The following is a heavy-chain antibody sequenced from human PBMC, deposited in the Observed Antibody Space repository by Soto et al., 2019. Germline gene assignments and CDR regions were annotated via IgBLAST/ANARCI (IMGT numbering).Heavy chain of an antibody. CDR1: GGSISSSNW. J-gene: IGHJ6*02. Sequence: GPEKTSETLSLTCAVSGGSISSSNWWSWVRQPPGKGLEWIGEIYHSGSTNYNPFLKSRVTISVDKSKNQFSLKLSSVTAADTAVYYCAGVYLDIVVGAIGAGYGMDVWGQGTTVTVSS. CDR2: IYHSGST. V-gene: IGHV4-4*02. CDR3: AGVYLDIVVGAIGAGYGMDV. D-gene: IGHD2-2*03.